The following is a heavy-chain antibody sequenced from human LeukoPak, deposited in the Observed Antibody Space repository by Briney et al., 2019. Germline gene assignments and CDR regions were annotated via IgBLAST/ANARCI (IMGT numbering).Heavy chain of an antibody. Sequence: PSETLSLTCTVSGGSISNYYWSWIRQPPGKGLEWIGYIYYTGSTTYNPSLGGRVTISVDTSKDQFSLKVTSVTAADTAVYYCARHGTAVALDYWGQGTLVTVSS. CDR2: IYYTGST. V-gene: IGHV4-59*08. D-gene: IGHD6-19*01. CDR1: GGSISNYY. CDR3: ARHGTAVALDY. J-gene: IGHJ4*02.